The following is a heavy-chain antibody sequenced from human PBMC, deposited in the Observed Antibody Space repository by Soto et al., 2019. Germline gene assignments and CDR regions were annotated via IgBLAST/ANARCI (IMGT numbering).Heavy chain of an antibody. CDR3: ARESKDEYCSGGSCPFDY. CDR1: GGSISSYY. J-gene: IGHJ4*02. D-gene: IGHD2-15*01. V-gene: IGHV4-59*01. Sequence: PSETLSLTCTVSGGSISSYYWSWIRQRPGKGLEWIGYIYYSGSTNYNPSLKSRVTISVDTSKNQFSLKLSSVTAADTAVYYCARESKDEYCSGGSCPFDYWGQGTLVTVSS. CDR2: IYYSGST.